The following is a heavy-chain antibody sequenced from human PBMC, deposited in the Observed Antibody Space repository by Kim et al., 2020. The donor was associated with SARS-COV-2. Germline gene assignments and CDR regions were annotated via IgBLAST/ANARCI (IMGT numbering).Heavy chain of an antibody. Sequence: ASVKVSCKASGYTFTNYYMYWVRQAPGQGLEWMGIINPRGGSTSYAQKFQGRVTMTSDTSTSTVYMELSSLRSEDTAVYYCARVSSSYDILTGPPDSWG. CDR3: ARVSSSYDILTGPPDS. CDR2: INPRGGST. J-gene: IGHJ5*01. CDR1: GYTFTNYY. D-gene: IGHD3-9*01. V-gene: IGHV1-46*03.